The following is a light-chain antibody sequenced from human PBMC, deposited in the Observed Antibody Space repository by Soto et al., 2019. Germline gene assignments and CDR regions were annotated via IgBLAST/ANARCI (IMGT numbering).Light chain of an antibody. V-gene: IGLV2-14*01. J-gene: IGLJ2*01. Sequence: QSVLTQPASVSGSPGQSITLSCTGTSSDVGGYNYVSWYQHHPGKAPKLMIYEVTNRPSGVSDRFSASKSGNTASLTISGLQAEDEADYYCTSYTSKTTLVFGGGTKLTVL. CDR3: TSYTSKTTLV. CDR2: EVT. CDR1: SSDVGGYNY.